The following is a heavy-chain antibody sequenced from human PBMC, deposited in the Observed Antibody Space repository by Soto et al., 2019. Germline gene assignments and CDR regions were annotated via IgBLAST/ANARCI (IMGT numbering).Heavy chain of an antibody. D-gene: IGHD1-26*01. CDR3: ARILRRYPGRQYYFDY. CDR1: GGSFSGYY. J-gene: IGHJ4*02. CDR2: INHSGST. V-gene: IGHV4-34*01. Sequence: QVQLQQWGAGLLKPSETLSLTCAGYGGSFSGYYWSWIRQPPGKGLEWIGEINHSGSTNYNPSLKSRVTISVDTSKNQFSLKLSSVTAADTAVYYCARILRRYPGRQYYFDYWGQGTLVTVSS.